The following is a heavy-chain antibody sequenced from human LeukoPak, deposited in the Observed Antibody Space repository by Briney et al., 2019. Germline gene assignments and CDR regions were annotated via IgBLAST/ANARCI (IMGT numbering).Heavy chain of an antibody. CDR3: ARSAVLLWFGDYIGY. CDR1: GYTFTSYA. Sequence: GASAKVSCKASGYTFTSYAMNWVRQAPGQGLEWMGWINTNTGNPTYAQGFTGRFVFSLDTSVSTAYLQISSLKAEDTAVYYCARSAVLLWFGDYIGYWGQGTLVTVSS. V-gene: IGHV7-4-1*02. D-gene: IGHD3-10*01. CDR2: INTNTGNP. J-gene: IGHJ4*02.